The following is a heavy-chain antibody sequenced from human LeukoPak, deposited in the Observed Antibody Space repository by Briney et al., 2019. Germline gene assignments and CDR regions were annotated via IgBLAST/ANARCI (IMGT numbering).Heavy chain of an antibody. J-gene: IGHJ3*02. V-gene: IGHV1-24*01. CDR1: GYTLTELS. D-gene: IGHD2-2*01. CDR2: FDPEDGET. CDR3: ATDYCSSTSCSYAFDI. Sequence: ALVTVSCTVSGYTLTELSMHWVRQAPGKGLEWMGGFDPEDGETIYAQKFQGRVTMTEDTSTDTAYMELSSLRSEDTAVYYCATDYCSSTSCSYAFDIWGQGTMVTVSS.